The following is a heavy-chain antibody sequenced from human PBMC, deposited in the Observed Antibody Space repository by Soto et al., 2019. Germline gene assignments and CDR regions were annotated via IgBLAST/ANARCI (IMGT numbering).Heavy chain of an antibody. V-gene: IGHV4-34*01. CDR3: ARGPVGMDSINFFDH. CDR1: GGSFSGYY. D-gene: IGHD2-8*01. CDR2: INHSGST. Sequence: SETLSLTCAVYGGSFSGYYWSWIRQPPGKGLEWIGEINHSGSTNYNPSLKSRVTISVDTSKNQFSLKLSSVTAADTAVYYCARGPVGMDSINFFDHWGRGILVTVSS. J-gene: IGHJ4*02.